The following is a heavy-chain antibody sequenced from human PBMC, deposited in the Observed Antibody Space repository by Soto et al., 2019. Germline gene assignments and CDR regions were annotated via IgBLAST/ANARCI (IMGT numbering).Heavy chain of an antibody. CDR3: AHRKTTITVATYFDL. V-gene: IGHV2-5*02. Sequence: QITLKESGPTLVKPTQTLTLTCTFSGFSVTNNGEGVGWIRQPPGKALEWLATLYWDGDKRYSPSLRKRASVPXXXSXXQVVLTMTDMGPEDTGTYFCAHRKTTITVATYFDLWGQGTLVTVS. CDR1: GFSVTNNGEG. CDR2: LYWDGDK. D-gene: IGHD6-19*01. J-gene: IGHJ4*02.